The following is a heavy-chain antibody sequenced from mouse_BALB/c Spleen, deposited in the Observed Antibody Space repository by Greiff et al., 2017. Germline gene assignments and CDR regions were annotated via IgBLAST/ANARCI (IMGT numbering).Heavy chain of an antibody. J-gene: IGHJ4*01. Sequence: DVKLQESGPELVKPGASVKISCKASGYSFTGYFMNWVMQSHGKSLEWIGRINPYNGDTFYNQKFKGKATLTVDKSSSTAHMELRSLASEDSAVYYCARWGGYDGYYYAMDYWGQGTSVTVSS. V-gene: IGHV1-20*02. CDR3: ARWGGYDGYYYAMDY. CDR2: INPYNGDT. CDR1: GYSFTGYF. D-gene: IGHD2-2*01.